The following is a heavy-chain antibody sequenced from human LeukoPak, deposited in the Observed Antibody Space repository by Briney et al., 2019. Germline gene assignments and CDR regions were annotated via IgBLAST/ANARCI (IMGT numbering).Heavy chain of an antibody. CDR3: AREGGARLDY. CDR2: ISSSSSYI. CDR1: GFTFSSYS. V-gene: IGHV3-21*01. Sequence: GGSLRLSCAASGFTFSSYSMNWVRQAPGKGLEWVSSISSSSSYIYYADSVKGRFTISRDNAKNSLYLQMTSLRADDTAVYYCAREGGARLDYWGQGTLVTVSS. J-gene: IGHJ4*02. D-gene: IGHD1-26*01.